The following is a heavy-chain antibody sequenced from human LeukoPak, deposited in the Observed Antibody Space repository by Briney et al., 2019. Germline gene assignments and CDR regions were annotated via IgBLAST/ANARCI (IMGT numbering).Heavy chain of an antibody. Sequence: SETLSLTCTVSGGSISGYSWSWIRQPPGKGLEWLGYIYYSGSINYNPSLKSRVTISVDPSKNQFSLKLNSVTAADTAVYYCASSPLISSGWLGHDYWGQGILVTVSS. V-gene: IGHV4-59*01. CDR1: GGSISGYS. CDR2: IYYSGSI. CDR3: ASSPLISSGWLGHDY. J-gene: IGHJ4*02. D-gene: IGHD6-19*01.